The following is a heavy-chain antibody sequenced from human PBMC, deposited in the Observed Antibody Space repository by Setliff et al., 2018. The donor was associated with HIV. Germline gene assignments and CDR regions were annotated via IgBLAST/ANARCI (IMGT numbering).Heavy chain of an antibody. CDR3: ARRAYYDNSGPNAFDI. D-gene: IGHD3-22*01. CDR2: IKQDGSEK. Sequence: GGSLRLSCAASGFTFSSYWMSWVRQAPGKGLEWVANIKQDGSEKYYVDSVKGRFTISRDNAKNSLYLQMNSLRAEDTAVYYCARRAYYDNSGPNAFDIWGQGTMVTVSS. CDR1: GFTFSSYW. V-gene: IGHV3-7*01. J-gene: IGHJ3*02.